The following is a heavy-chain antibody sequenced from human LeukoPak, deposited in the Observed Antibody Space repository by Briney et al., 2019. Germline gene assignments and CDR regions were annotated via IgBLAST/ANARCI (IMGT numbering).Heavy chain of an antibody. CDR1: GGSISSYY. CDR3: ARLPSFLPFDY. CDR2: INHSGST. V-gene: IGHV4-34*01. D-gene: IGHD2-2*01. J-gene: IGHJ4*02. Sequence: NPSETLSLTCTVSGGSISSYYWSWIRQPPGKGLEWIGEINHSGSTNYNPSLKSRVTISVDTSKNQFPLKLSSVTAADTAVYYCARLPSFLPFDYWGQGTLVTVSS.